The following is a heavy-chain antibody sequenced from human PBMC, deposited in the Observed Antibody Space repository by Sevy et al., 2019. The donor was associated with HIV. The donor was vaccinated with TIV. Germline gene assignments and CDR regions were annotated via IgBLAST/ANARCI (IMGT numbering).Heavy chain of an antibody. CDR3: ARGLEFYDYGDYGPAFMPDY. CDR2: IWYDGTIK. V-gene: IGHV3-33*08. D-gene: IGHD4-17*01. CDR1: GFTFSSYV. J-gene: IGHJ4*02. Sequence: GGSLRLSCAASGFTFSSYVMHWVRQAPGKGLEWVALIWYDGTIKYYGDSVKGRFIISRDIAKNTLHLQMTSLRAEDMAVYYCARGLEFYDYGDYGPAFMPDYWGQGTLVTVSS.